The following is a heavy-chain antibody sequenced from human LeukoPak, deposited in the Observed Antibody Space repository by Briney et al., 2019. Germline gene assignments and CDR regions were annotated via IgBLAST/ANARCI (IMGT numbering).Heavy chain of an antibody. J-gene: IGHJ4*02. Sequence: PSETLSLTCTVSGASISNYYWNWIRQTPGKGLEWIGYIYGTETTKTNPYFKSRVTISVDTSKIQFSLRLNSVTAADTAVYFCARGRGGGYSYGFDYWGRGTLVTVSS. CDR3: ARGRGGGYSYGFDY. D-gene: IGHD5-18*01. CDR2: IYGTETT. CDR1: GASISNYY. V-gene: IGHV4-59*01.